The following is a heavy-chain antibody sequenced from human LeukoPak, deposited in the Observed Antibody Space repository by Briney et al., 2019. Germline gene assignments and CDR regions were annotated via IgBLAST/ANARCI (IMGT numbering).Heavy chain of an antibody. D-gene: IGHD3-3*01. J-gene: IGHJ4*02. Sequence: GASVKVSCRASGYTFTSYGISWVRQAPGQGLEWMGWISAYNGNTNYARKLQGRVTMTTDTSTSTTYMELRSLRSDDTAVYYCARVQLEAYDFWSGYYSFNRADYWGQGTLVTVSS. V-gene: IGHV1-18*01. CDR1: GYTFTSYG. CDR3: ARVQLEAYDFWSGYYSFNRADY. CDR2: ISAYNGNT.